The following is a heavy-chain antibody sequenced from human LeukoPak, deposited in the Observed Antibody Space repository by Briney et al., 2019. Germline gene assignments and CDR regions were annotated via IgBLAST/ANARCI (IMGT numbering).Heavy chain of an antibody. J-gene: IGHJ4*02. D-gene: IGHD3-3*01. CDR2: IYYSGST. CDR3: ARDFGGSWHPWGY. CDR1: GGSISSYY. Sequence: SETLSLTCTVSGGSISSYYWSWIRQPPGKGLEWIGYIYYSGSTNYNPSLKSRVTISVDTSKNQFSLKLISVTAADTAVYYCARDFGGSWHPWGYWGQGTLVTVSS. V-gene: IGHV4-59*01.